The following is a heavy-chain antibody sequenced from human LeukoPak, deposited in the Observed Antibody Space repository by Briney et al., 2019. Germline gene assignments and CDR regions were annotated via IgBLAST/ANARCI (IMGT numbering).Heavy chain of an antibody. J-gene: IGHJ6*02. D-gene: IGHD3-22*01. CDR1: GFTFGDYA. V-gene: IGHV3-49*04. Sequence: PGGSLRLSCSGSGFTFGDYAMSWVRQAPGKGLGWVGFIRSKTYGGTTEYAASVKGRISLSRDDSKSVAYLQMNSLKTEDTAVYYCTRDPQPYYDSANSYYYGMDVWGQGTTVTVSS. CDR2: IRSKTYGGTT. CDR3: TRDPQPYYDSANSYYYGMDV.